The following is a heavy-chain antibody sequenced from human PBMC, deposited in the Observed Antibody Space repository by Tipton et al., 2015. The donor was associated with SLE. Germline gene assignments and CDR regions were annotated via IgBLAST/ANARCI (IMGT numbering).Heavy chain of an antibody. CDR1: GGSISSSSYY. V-gene: IGHV4-39*07. J-gene: IGHJ3*02. D-gene: IGHD3-16*01. Sequence: TLSLTCTVSGGSISSSSYYWGWIRQPPGKGLEWIGSIYYSGSTYYNPSLKSRVTISVDTSKNQFSLKLSSVTAADTAVYYCARDHYGVDAFDIWGQGTMVTVSS. CDR3: ARDHYGVDAFDI. CDR2: IYYSGST.